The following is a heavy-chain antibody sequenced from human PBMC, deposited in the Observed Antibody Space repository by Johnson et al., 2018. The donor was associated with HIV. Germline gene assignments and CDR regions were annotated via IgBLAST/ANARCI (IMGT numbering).Heavy chain of an antibody. D-gene: IGHD1-26*01. CDR1: GFSFSSYD. Sequence: VQLVESGGGLVQPGGSLRLSCTASGFSFSSYDMNWVRQGTGKALEWVSTIGTKGDTYYAGSVKGRFIISRENAKNSLHLQMNSLRAGETAVYFCVRGSGSYSLVKGAFDTWGQGTMVAVSS. CDR3: VRGSGSYSLVKGAFDT. J-gene: IGHJ3*02. CDR2: IGTKGDT. V-gene: IGHV3-13*01.